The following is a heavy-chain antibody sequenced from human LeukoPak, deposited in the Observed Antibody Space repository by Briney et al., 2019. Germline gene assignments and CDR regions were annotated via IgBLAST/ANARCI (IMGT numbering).Heavy chain of an antibody. V-gene: IGHV1-18*01. CDR2: ISAYNGHT. J-gene: IGHJ6*03. CDR1: GYTFTSYG. D-gene: IGHD2-2*02. CDR3: VRDGHRLYDYYYYYMDV. Sequence: ASVKVSCKASGYTFTSYGISWVRQAPGQGLEWMGWISAYNGHTNYAQKLQGRVTMTTDASTTTAYMELRSLRSDDTAVYYCVRDGHRLYDYYYYYMDVWGKGTTVTVSS.